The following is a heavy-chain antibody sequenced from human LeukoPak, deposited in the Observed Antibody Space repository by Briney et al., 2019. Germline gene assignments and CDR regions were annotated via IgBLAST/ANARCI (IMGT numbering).Heavy chain of an antibody. V-gene: IGHV3-7*03. J-gene: IGHJ6*02. CDR2: VNRDGSET. CDR3: ARNNGMDV. CDR1: GFALSSRW. Sequence: GGSLRLSCAASGFALSSRWMTWVRQVPGRGPEWVANVNRDGSETYYLDSVKGRFTISKDNAKNSLYLQMNSLRAEDTALYHCARNNGMDVWGQGTTVIVSS.